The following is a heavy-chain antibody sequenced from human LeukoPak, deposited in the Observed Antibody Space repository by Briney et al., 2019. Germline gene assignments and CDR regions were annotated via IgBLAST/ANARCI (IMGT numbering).Heavy chain of an antibody. D-gene: IGHD3-10*02. Sequence: PGGSLRLSCAASGFSFSIHDMTWVRQAPGKGLEWVSYISSSGSTIYYADSVKGRFTISRDNAKNSLYLQMNSLRAEDTAVYYCAELGITMIGGVWGKGTTVTISS. CDR2: ISSSGSTI. CDR3: AELGITMIGGV. J-gene: IGHJ6*04. CDR1: GFSFSIHD. V-gene: IGHV3-48*03.